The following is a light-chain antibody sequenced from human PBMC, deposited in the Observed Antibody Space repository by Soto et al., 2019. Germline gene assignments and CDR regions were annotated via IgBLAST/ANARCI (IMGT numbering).Light chain of an antibody. V-gene: IGKV3-15*01. Sequence: EIVMTQSPATPSVSPGERVTLSCRASQSVSGNLAWYQLKPGQAPRLLISGASARATGFPARFSGSGSGTEFTLTISSLQSEDFAVYYCQQYNNWPGTFGQGTKVDIK. CDR1: QSVSGN. CDR3: QQYNNWPGT. J-gene: IGKJ1*01. CDR2: GAS.